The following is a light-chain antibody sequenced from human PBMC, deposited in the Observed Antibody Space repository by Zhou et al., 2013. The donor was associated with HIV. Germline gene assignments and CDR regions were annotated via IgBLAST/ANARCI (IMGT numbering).Light chain of an antibody. V-gene: IGKV1-5*03. CDR3: QQYESYSQT. CDR2: KAS. J-gene: IGKJ1*01. CDR1: QSISSW. Sequence: DIQMTQSPSTLSASVGDRVTITCRASQSISSWLAWYQQKPGKAPKLLIYKASSLESGVPSRFSGSGSGTEFTLTISGLQPDDFATYYCQQYESYSQTFGQGTKVDIK.